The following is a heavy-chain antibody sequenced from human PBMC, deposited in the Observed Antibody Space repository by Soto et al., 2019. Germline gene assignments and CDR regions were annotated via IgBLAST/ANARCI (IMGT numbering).Heavy chain of an antibody. CDR1: GYTFTSYG. V-gene: IGHV1-3*01. CDR2: INAANGDT. D-gene: IGHD6-19*01. Sequence: ASVKASCKASGYTFTSYGIHWVRQAPGQMLEWMGWINAANGDTKYSPKFQGRVTINRDTSANTAYMELSSLRSEDTAVYYCARDLGSSGWYYYYYGMEVWGQGTTVTVSS. CDR3: ARDLGSSGWYYYYYGMEV. J-gene: IGHJ6*02.